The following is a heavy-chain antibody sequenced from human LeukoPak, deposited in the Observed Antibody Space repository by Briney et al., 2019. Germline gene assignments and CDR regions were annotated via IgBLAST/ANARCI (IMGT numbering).Heavy chain of an antibody. J-gene: IGHJ5*02. D-gene: IGHD2-2*01. CDR2: IFYTGST. Sequence: KPSETLSLTCTVSGGSIGNYYWSWIRQTPGKGLELIGYIFYTGSTNYNPSLKSRVTISVDTSKNQFSLKLSSVTAADTAVYYCARYCSTTTCYSPWFDPWGQGTLVTVSS. CDR1: GGSIGNYY. V-gene: IGHV4-59*08. CDR3: ARYCSTTTCYSPWFDP.